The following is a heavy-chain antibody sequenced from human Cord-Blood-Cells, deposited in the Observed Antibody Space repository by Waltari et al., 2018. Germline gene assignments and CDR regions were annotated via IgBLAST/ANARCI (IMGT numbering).Heavy chain of an antibody. Sequence: GAEVKKPGASVKVSCKASGYTFTGYYMHWVRQAPGQELEWMGWINPNSGGTNYAQKFQGRVTMTRDTSISTAYMELSRLRSDDTAVYYCAREGLFGKRDGYVYWGQGTLVTVSS. CDR3: AREGLFGKRDGYVY. CDR1: GYTFTGYY. V-gene: IGHV1-2*02. J-gene: IGHJ4*02. D-gene: IGHD5-12*01. CDR2: INPNSGGT.